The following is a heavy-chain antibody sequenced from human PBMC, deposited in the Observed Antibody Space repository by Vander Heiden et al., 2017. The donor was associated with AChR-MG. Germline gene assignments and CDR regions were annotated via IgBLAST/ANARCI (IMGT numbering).Heavy chain of an antibody. J-gene: IGHJ4*02. D-gene: IGHD6-19*01. Sequence: EVQLLESGGGLVQPGGSLRLSCTASGFTFSSHTLSWVRQTPGKGLEWVSHISVTGTNTYCADSVKGRFTISRDNSKNTLFLQMDSLGAEDTAIYYCARVPQGLLVVAGRPWYYFDYWGQGTLLTVSS. CDR3: ARVPQGLLVVAGRPWYYFDY. CDR2: ISVTGTNT. CDR1: GFTFSSHT. V-gene: IGHV3-23*01.